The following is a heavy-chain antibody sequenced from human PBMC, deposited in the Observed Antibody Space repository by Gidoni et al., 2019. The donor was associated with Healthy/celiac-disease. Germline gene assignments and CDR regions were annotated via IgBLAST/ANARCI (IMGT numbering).Heavy chain of an antibody. Sequence: QVQLVQSGAEVKKPGSSVKVSCKASGGTFSSYAISWVRQAPGQGLEWMGGIIPIFGTANYAQKFQGRVTITADEATSTAYMELSSLRSEDTAVYYCAREVSDSSGYIYYYGMDVWGQGTTVTVSS. D-gene: IGHD3-22*01. V-gene: IGHV1-69*01. J-gene: IGHJ6*02. CDR3: AREVSDSSGYIYYYGMDV. CDR2: IIPIFGTA. CDR1: GGTFSSYA.